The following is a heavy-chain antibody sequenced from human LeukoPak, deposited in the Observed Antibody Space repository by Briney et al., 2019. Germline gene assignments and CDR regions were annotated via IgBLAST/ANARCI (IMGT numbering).Heavy chain of an antibody. CDR3: AREANYYGSGSYFEGTFDY. J-gene: IGHJ4*02. Sequence: SETLSLTCTVSGVSITTYYWSWIRQPPGKGLEWIGYIYHSGSTNYNPSLKSRVTISVDTSKNEFSLKLTSVTAADTAVYYCAREANYYGSGSYFEGTFDYRGQGSLVTVSS. CDR1: GVSITTYY. V-gene: IGHV4-59*13. D-gene: IGHD3-10*01. CDR2: IYHSGST.